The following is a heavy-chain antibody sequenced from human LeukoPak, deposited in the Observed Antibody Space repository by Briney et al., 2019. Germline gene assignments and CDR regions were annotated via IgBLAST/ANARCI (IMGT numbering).Heavy chain of an antibody. V-gene: IGHV4-34*01. CDR3: ARDRSLYSSSSDYYFDY. CDR1: GGSFSGYY. CDR2: INHSGST. Sequence: SETLSLTCAVYGGSFSGYYWSWIRQPPGKGLEWIGEINHSGSTNYNPSLKSRVTISVDTSKNQFSLKLSSVTAADTAVYYCARDRSLYSSSSDYYFDYWGQGTLVTVSS. D-gene: IGHD6-6*01. J-gene: IGHJ4*02.